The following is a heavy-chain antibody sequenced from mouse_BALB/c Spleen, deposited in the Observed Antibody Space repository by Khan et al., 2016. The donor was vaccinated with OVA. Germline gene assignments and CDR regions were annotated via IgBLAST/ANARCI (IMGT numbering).Heavy chain of an antibody. J-gene: IGHJ4*01. CDR1: GFSLTNYG. Sequence: QVQLKESGPGLAAPSQSLSITCTISGFSLTNYGVHWVRQPPGKGLEWLVVIWSDGSTNYNSVLKSRLTITKDNSQSQVFLKMNSLKTDDTAIYFCARQPYYHYNIMDYWGQGTSVTVSS. D-gene: IGHD2-10*01. CDR2: IWSDGST. V-gene: IGHV2-6-1*01. CDR3: ARQPYYHYNIMDY.